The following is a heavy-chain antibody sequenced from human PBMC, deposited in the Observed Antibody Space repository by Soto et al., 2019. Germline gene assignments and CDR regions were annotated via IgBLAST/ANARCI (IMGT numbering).Heavy chain of an antibody. J-gene: IGHJ4*02. CDR3: AKDGVDWDY. CDR2: ISYDGSNK. V-gene: IGHV3-30*18. CDR1: GFTFSSYG. D-gene: IGHD5-12*01. Sequence: PGRSLRLSCAASGFTFSSYGMHWVRQAPGKGLEWVAVISYDGSNKYYADSVKGRFTISRDNSKNTLYLQMNSLRAEDTAVYYCAKDGVDWDYWGQGTLVTVSS.